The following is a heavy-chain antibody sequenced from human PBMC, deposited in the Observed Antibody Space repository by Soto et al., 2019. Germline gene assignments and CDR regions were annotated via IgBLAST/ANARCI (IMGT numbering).Heavy chain of an antibody. CDR2: VFPDDSDV. CDR3: ARHLTGDLGRGMDV. D-gene: IGHD7-27*01. V-gene: IGHV5-51*01. CDR1: GYTFTRYW. Sequence: GESLKISCNGSGYTFTRYWICWVRQKPGKGLELMGIVFPDDSDVRYSPSSQGQVTISADKSINTAYLHWSALKASDTAMYYCARHLTGDLGRGMDVWGQGTTVTVSS. J-gene: IGHJ6*02.